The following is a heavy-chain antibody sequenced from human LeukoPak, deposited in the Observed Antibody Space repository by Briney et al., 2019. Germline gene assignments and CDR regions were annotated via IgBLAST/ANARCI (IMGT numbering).Heavy chain of an antibody. D-gene: IGHD1-26*01. Sequence: GGSLRLSCAASGFTFSSYSMNWVRQAPGKGLEWVSYISSSSSTIYYADSVKGRFTISRDNAKNSLYLQMNSLRAEDTAVYYCARPKWELPMGGWFDPWGQGTLVTVSS. CDR1: GFTFSSYS. CDR2: ISSSSSTI. V-gene: IGHV3-48*01. J-gene: IGHJ5*02. CDR3: ARPKWELPMGGWFDP.